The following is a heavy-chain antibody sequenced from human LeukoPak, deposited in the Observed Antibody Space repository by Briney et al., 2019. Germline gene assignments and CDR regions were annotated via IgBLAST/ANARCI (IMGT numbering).Heavy chain of an antibody. V-gene: IGHV1-69*04. J-gene: IGHJ6*02. CDR1: GGTFSSYA. Sequence: ASVKVSCKASGGTFSSYAISWVRRAPGQGLEWMGRIIPILGIANYAQKFQGRVTITADKSTSTAYMELSSLRSEDTAVYYCATPVYSSSWYYYYYGMDVWGQGTTVTVSS. D-gene: IGHD6-13*01. CDR2: IIPILGIA. CDR3: ATPVYSSSWYYYYYGMDV.